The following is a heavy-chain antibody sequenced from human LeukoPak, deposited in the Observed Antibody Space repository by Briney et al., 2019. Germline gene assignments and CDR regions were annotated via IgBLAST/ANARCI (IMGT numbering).Heavy chain of an antibody. Sequence: PGGSLRLSCAASGFTFSSYSMNWVRQAPGKGLEWVSSISSSSSYIYYADSVKGRFTISRDNAKNLLYLQMNSLRAEDTAVYYCARDRWELGIFDYWGQGTLVTVSS. CDR3: ARDRWELGIFDY. J-gene: IGHJ4*02. V-gene: IGHV3-21*01. CDR1: GFTFSSYS. CDR2: ISSSSSYI. D-gene: IGHD1-26*01.